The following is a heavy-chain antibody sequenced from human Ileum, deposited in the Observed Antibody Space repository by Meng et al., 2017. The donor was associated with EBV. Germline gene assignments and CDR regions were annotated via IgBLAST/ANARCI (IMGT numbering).Heavy chain of an antibody. CDR3: ARGGWSLDY. V-gene: IGHV4-59*08. D-gene: IGHD2-15*01. Sequence: VHLQDPAPGLVKPSDTLSLPCTVSGGSISSYYWSWIRQPPGKGLEWIGYIYYSGSTNYNPSLKSRVTISVDTSKNQFSLNLSSVTAADTAVYYCARGGWSLDYWGQGTLVTVSS. CDR1: GGSISSYY. J-gene: IGHJ4*02. CDR2: IYYSGST.